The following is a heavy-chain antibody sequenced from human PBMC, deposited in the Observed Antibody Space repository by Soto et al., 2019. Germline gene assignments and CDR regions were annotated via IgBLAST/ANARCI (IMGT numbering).Heavy chain of an antibody. J-gene: IGHJ6*02. V-gene: IGHV1-69*01. CDR2: IIPIFGTA. CDR3: ASSVQEAGADWLRPSYYYYYGMDV. D-gene: IGHD3-3*01. CDR1: GGTFSSYA. Sequence: QVQLVQSGAEVKKPGSSVKVSCKASGGTFSSYAISWVRQAPGQGLEWMGGIIPIFGTANYAQKFQGRVRITADEATSTAYMELSSLRSEDTAVYYCASSVQEAGADWLRPSYYYYYGMDVWGQGTTVTVSS.